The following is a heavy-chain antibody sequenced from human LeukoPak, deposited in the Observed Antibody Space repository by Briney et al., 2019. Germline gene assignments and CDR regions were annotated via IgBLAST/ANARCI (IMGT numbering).Heavy chain of an antibody. V-gene: IGHV3-30*02. D-gene: IGHD1-26*01. CDR3: ARGSYYDYFDY. CDR2: IRFDGGNK. J-gene: IGHJ4*01. Sequence: GGSLRLSCAASGFIFSNFGMHWVRQAPGKGLEWVAFIRFDGGNKYCADSVKGRFTISRDNSKNTLYLQMNSLTAEDTSVYYCARGSYYDYFDYWGHGTLVTLSS. CDR1: GFIFSNFG.